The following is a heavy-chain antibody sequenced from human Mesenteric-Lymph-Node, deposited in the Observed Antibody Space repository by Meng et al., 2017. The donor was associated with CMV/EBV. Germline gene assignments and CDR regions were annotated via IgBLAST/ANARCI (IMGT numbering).Heavy chain of an antibody. Sequence: GESLKISCEASGFTFSSYDMHWVRQAPGKGLEWVAVISYDRISKYYADSVKGRFTISRDNSKNTLSLQMSSLRAEDTALYYCAKMEGLSGYYNDAFDIWGQGTMVTVSS. J-gene: IGHJ3*02. CDR1: GFTFSSYD. V-gene: IGHV3-30*07. D-gene: IGHD3-3*01. CDR2: ISYDRISK. CDR3: AKMEGLSGYYNDAFDI.